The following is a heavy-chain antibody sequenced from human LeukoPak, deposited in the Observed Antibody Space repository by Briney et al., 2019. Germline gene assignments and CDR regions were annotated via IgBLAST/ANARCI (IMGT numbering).Heavy chain of an antibody. CDR3: AKERLYSSSWRTAFDI. Sequence: PGGSLRLSCAASGFTFTSYSMNWVRQAPGKGLEWVSYISSSSTTIYYADSVKGRFTISRDNAKNSLYLQMNSLRAEDTAIYYCAKERLYSSSWRTAFDIWGQGTMVTVSS. V-gene: IGHV3-48*04. CDR2: ISSSSTTI. J-gene: IGHJ3*02. D-gene: IGHD6-13*01. CDR1: GFTFTSYS.